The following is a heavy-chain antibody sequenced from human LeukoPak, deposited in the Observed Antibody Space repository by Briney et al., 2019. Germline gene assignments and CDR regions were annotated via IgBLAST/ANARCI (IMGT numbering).Heavy chain of an antibody. CDR2: ISWNSGSI. CDR1: GFTFDDYA. V-gene: IGHV3-9*01. D-gene: IGHD3-22*01. J-gene: IGHJ4*02. Sequence: GGSLRLSCAASGFTFDDYAMHWVRQAPGKGLEWVSGISWNSGSIGYADSVKGRFTISRDNAKNSLYLQMNSLRAEDTALYYCAKDERNYYDSSGYHYWGQETLVSVSS. CDR3: AKDERNYYDSSGYHY.